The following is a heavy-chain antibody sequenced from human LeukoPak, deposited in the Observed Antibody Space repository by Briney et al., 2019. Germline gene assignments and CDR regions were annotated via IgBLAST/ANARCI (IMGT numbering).Heavy chain of an antibody. CDR3: ARLTGSYYYYYMAV. V-gene: IGHV1-2*02. CDR1: GYTFTGYY. D-gene: IGHD1-1*01. Sequence: ASVKVSCKASGYTFTGYYMHWVRQAPGQGLEWMGWINPNSGGTTYAQKFQGRVTMTRDTSISTAYMELSRLRSNDTAVYYCARLTGSYYYYYMAVWGKGTTVTVSS. J-gene: IGHJ6*03. CDR2: INPNSGGT.